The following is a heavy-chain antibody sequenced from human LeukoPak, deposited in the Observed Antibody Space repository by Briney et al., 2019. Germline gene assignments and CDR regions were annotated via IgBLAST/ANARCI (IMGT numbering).Heavy chain of an antibody. CDR3: ARDTLDAFDI. Sequence: SETLSLTCTVSGGSISSGDYYWSWIRQPPGKGLEWIGYIYYSGSTNYNPSLKSRVTISVDTSKNQFSLKLSSVTAADTAVYYCARDTLDAFDIWGQGTMVTVSS. CDR2: IYYSGST. V-gene: IGHV4-61*08. J-gene: IGHJ3*02. CDR1: GGSISSGDYY.